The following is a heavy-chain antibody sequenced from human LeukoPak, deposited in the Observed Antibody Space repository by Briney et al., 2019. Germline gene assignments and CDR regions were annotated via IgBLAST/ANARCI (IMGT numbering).Heavy chain of an antibody. CDR3: ARDMNDFWSGYQNAFDI. V-gene: IGHV3-21*01. CDR1: GFTFSSYS. Sequence: PGGSLRLSCAASGFTFSSYSMNWVRRAPGKGLEWVSSISSSSSYIYYADSVKGRFTISRDNAKNSLYLQMNSLRAEDTAVYYCARDMNDFWSGYQNAFDIWGQGTMVTVSS. CDR2: ISSSSSYI. D-gene: IGHD3-3*01. J-gene: IGHJ3*02.